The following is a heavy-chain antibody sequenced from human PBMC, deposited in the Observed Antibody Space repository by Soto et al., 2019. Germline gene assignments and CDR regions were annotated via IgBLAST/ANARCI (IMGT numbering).Heavy chain of an antibody. CDR1: GYNFNIYG. D-gene: IGHD3-3*01. V-gene: IGHV1-18*01. CDR3: ARDPHEYWTSYWFDP. J-gene: IGHJ5*02. Sequence: QVQLVQSGAEVKKPGASVKVSCKASGYNFNIYGINWVRQGPGQGLVLMGWISAYDGKTTYAEKFQGRVTMTTDAATRTAYMELRSLRSDDTAVYYCARDPHEYWTSYWFDPRGQGTLVTVSS. CDR2: ISAYDGKT.